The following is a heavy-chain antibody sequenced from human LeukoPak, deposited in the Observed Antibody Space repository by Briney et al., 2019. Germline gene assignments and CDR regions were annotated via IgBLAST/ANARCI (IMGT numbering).Heavy chain of an antibody. Sequence: GGSLRLSCAASGFTFNSYGFHWVRQAPGKGLEWVTFIRYDGSNKYYADSVKGRFTISRDDSKNTLYLQMNSLRAEDTAVYYCAKAASKRTDYGDYAFYYYMDVWGKGTTVTISS. CDR2: IRYDGSNK. CDR3: AKAASKRTDYGDYAFYYYMDV. V-gene: IGHV3-30*02. J-gene: IGHJ6*03. D-gene: IGHD4-17*01. CDR1: GFTFNSYG.